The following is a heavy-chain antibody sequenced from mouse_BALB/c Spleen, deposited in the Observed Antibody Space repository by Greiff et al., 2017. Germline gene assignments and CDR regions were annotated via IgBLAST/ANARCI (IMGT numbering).Heavy chain of an antibody. J-gene: IGHJ3*01. CDR1: GYTFTSYW. V-gene: IGHV1-69*02. CDR3: TREEDGNYLFAY. CDR2: IYPSDSYT. Sequence: QGQLQQPGAELVRPGASVKLSCKASGYTFTSYWINWVKQRPGQGLEWIGNIYPSDSYTNYNQKFKDKATLTVDKSSSTAYMQLSSPTSEDSAVYYCTREEDGNYLFAYWGQGTLVTVSA. D-gene: IGHD2-1*01.